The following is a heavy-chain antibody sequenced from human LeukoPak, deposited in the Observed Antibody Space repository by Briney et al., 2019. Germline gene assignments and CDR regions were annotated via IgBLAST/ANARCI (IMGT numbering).Heavy chain of an antibody. J-gene: IGHJ6*02. CDR1: GFTFSSYA. D-gene: IGHD6-13*01. Sequence: GGSLRLSCAASGFTFSSYAMSWVRQAPGKGLEWVAVISYDGSNKYYADSVKGRFTISRDNSKNTLYLQMNSLRAEDTAVYYCARRAAAGPRGYYYGMDVWGQGTTVTVSS. V-gene: IGHV3-30-3*01. CDR2: ISYDGSNK. CDR3: ARRAAAGPRGYYYGMDV.